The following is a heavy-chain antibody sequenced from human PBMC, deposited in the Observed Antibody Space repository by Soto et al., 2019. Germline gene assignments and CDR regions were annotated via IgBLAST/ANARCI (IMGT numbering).Heavy chain of an antibody. D-gene: IGHD3-22*01. J-gene: IGHJ4*02. CDR3: ARDNDPIYYDSSGYWFLDY. V-gene: IGHV1-69*13. CDR2: IIPIFGTA. CDR1: GGTFSSYA. Sequence: SVKGSCKASGGTFSSYAISWVRQAPGQGLEWMGGIIPIFGTANYAQKFQGRVTITADESTSTAYMGLSSLRSEDTAVYYCARDNDPIYYDSSGYWFLDYWGQGTLVTVSS.